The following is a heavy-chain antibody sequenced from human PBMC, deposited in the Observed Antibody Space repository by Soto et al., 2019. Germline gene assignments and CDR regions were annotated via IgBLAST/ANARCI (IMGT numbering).Heavy chain of an antibody. J-gene: IGHJ6*02. Sequence: GESLKISCKGSGYSFTSYWIGWVRQMPGKSLEWMGVIYPGDSDTRYSPSFQGQVTISADKSISTAYLQWSSLKASDTAMYYCARHEGYCTNGVCYTLLRPYYYYGMDVWGQGTTVTVSS. V-gene: IGHV5-51*01. CDR1: GYSFTSYW. CDR2: IYPGDSDT. CDR3: ARHEGYCTNGVCYTLLRPYYYYGMDV. D-gene: IGHD2-8*01.